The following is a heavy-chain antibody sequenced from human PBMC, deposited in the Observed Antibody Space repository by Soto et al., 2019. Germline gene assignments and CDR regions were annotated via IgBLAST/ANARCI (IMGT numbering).Heavy chain of an antibody. CDR2: IKQDGSEK. CDR1: GFTFSSYW. V-gene: IGHV3-7*03. D-gene: IGHD2-8*01. J-gene: IGHJ4*02. Sequence: GESLKISCAASGFTFSSYWMSWVRQAPGKGLEWVDNIKQDGSEKYYVDSVKGRFTISRDNAKNSLYLQMNSLRAEDTAVYYCARDWVMYQLDYWGQGTLVTVSS. CDR3: ARDWVMYQLDY.